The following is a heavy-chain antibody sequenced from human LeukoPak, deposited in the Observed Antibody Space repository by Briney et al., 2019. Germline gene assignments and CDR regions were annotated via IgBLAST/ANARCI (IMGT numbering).Heavy chain of an antibody. Sequence: ASVKVSSKVSGYTLSEVSIHWVRQAPGKGFEWMGRFDPEDGETVHSQKFQGRATTTEDTSGDTAYMELSSLTSGYTAMYYCTTGAVGVYPVYYFHYWGGGTLVTVSS. J-gene: IGHJ4*02. CDR3: TTGAVGVYPVYYFHY. CDR2: FDPEDGET. CDR1: GYTLSEVS. D-gene: IGHD1-26*01. V-gene: IGHV1-24*01.